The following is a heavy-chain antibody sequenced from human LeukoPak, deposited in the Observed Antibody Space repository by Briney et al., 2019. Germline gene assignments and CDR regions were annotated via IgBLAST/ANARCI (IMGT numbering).Heavy chain of an antibody. J-gene: IGHJ4*02. CDR3: AKGFPYDFWSAFDY. V-gene: IGHV3-30*18. CDR1: GFTFSSYG. D-gene: IGHD3-3*01. CDR2: ISYDGSNK. Sequence: PGGSLRLSCAASGFTFSSYGMHWVRQAPGKGLEWVAVISYDGSNKYYADSVKGRFTISRDNSKNTLYLQTNSLRAEDTAVYYCAKGFPYDFWSAFDYWGQGTLVTVSS.